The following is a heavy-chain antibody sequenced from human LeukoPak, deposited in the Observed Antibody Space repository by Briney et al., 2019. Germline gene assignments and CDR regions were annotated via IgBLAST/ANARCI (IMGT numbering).Heavy chain of an antibody. CDR2: IIPILDIT. V-gene: IGHV1-69*04. CDR1: GGTFIIYA. CDR3: ARDQGVTDPPPYGLDV. J-gene: IGHJ6*02. Sequence: SVKVSCKASGGTFIIYAISWVRQAPGQGLECMGKIIPILDITTYARKFRGRVTITADKSTSTAYMELSSLSTDDTAVYYCARDQGVTDPPPYGLDVWGQGTTVTVSS. D-gene: IGHD4-23*01.